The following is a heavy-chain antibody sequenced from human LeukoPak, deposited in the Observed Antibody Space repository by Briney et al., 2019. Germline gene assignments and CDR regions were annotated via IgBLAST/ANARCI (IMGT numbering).Heavy chain of an antibody. V-gene: IGHV4-4*07. J-gene: IGHJ4*02. D-gene: IGHD5-12*01. Sequence: RPSETLSLTCTVSGGSISSYYWSWIRQPAGKGLEWIGRIYTSGSTNYNPSLKSRVTMSVDTSKNQFSLKLSSVTAADTAVYYCARVRWGGYAYYFDYWGQGTLVTVSS. CDR1: GGSISSYY. CDR2: IYTSGST. CDR3: ARVRWGGYAYYFDY.